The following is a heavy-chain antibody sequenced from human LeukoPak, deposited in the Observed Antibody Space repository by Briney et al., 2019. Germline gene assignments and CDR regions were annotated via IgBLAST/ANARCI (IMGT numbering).Heavy chain of an antibody. CDR2: IYYSGST. D-gene: IGHD6-13*01. V-gene: IGHV4-59*08. CDR3: ARLPLAAAGRGYYYYYGMDV. CDR1: GGSISSYY. Sequence: SETLSLTCTVSGGSISSYYWSWIRQPPGKGLEWIGYIYYSGSTNYNPSLKSRVTISVDTSKNQFSLKLSSVTAADTAVYYCARLPLAAAGRGYYYYYGMDVWGQGTTVTVSS. J-gene: IGHJ6*02.